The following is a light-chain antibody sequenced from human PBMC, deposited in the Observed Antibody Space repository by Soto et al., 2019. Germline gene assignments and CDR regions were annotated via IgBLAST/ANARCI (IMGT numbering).Light chain of an antibody. J-gene: IGKJ4*01. CDR2: GAS. CDR3: QQYNNWPLT. Sequence: EILLTQSPVTLYLAPAQRATLSCRASQSVSSNLAWYQQKPGQAPRLLIYGASTRATGIPARFSGSGSGTEFTLTISSLQSEDFAVYYCQQYNNWPLTFGGGTKVDIK. CDR1: QSVSSN. V-gene: IGKV3D-15*01.